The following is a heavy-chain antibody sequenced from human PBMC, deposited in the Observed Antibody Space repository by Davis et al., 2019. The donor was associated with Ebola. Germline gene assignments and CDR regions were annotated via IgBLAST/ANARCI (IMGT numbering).Heavy chain of an antibody. CDR3: ARDIGWELLRVYYYGMDV. J-gene: IGHJ6*04. V-gene: IGHV3-21*01. CDR1: GFTFSSYG. Sequence: GGSLRLSCAASGFTFSSYGMHWVRQAPGKGLEWVSSISSSSSYIYYADSVKGRFTISRDNAKNSLYLQMNSLRAEDTAVYYCARDIGWELLRVYYYGMDVWGKGTTVTVSS. D-gene: IGHD1-26*01. CDR2: ISSSSSYI.